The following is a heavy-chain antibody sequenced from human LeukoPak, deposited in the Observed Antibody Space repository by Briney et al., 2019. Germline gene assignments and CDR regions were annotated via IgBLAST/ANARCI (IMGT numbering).Heavy chain of an antibody. V-gene: IGHV5-51*01. CDR2: IDPGDPDT. D-gene: IGHD2-2*01. Sequence: GKPLHTSAMGSGYSFTSYWSGCVPHTPGKGLEWMEIIDPGDPDTKNRPSFQGQVTISAHKTISTAYLQWRSLKASPTAMYYCARLGYCSSTSCYPGVRVPYYFDNWGQRTLGTVSS. CDR1: GYSFTSYW. CDR3: ARLGYCSSTSCYPGVRVPYYFDN. J-gene: IGHJ4*02.